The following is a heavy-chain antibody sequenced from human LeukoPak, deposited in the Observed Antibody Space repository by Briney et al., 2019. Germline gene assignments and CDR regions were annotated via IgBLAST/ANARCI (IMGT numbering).Heavy chain of an antibody. D-gene: IGHD1-26*01. CDR1: GFTFSSYE. J-gene: IGHJ4*02. V-gene: IGHV3-48*03. CDR2: ISSSGSTI. CDR3: ARDRVGATSRYFDY. Sequence: GGSLRLSCAASGFTFSSYEMNWVRQAPGKGLEWVSYISSSGSTIYYADSVKGRFTISRDNAKNSLYLQMNSLRAEDTAVYYCARDRVGATSRYFDYWGQGTLVTVSS.